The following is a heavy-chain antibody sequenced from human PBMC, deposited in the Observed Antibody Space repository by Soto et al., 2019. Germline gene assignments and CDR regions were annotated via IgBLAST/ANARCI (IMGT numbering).Heavy chain of an antibody. J-gene: IGHJ4*02. V-gene: IGHV1-46*01. CDR1: GYTFTSYY. D-gene: IGHD2-8*01. CDR3: ATSIMVYAIFDY. CDR2: INPSGGST. Sequence: ASVKVSCKASGYTFTSYYMHWVRQAPGQGLEWMGIINPSGGSTSYAQKFQGRVTMTEDTSTDTAYMELSSLRSEDTAVYYCATSIMVYAIFDYWGQGTLVTVSS.